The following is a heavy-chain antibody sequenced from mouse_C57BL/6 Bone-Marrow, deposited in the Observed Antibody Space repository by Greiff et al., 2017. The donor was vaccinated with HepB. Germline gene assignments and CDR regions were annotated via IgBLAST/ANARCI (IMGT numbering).Heavy chain of an antibody. J-gene: IGHJ2*01. CDR1: GYTFTSYW. V-gene: IGHV1-64*01. CDR2: IHPNSGST. Sequence: QVQLQQPGAELVKPGASVKLSCKASGYTFTSYWMHWVKQRPGQGLEWIGMIHPNSGSTNYNEKFKSKATLTVDKSSSTAYMQLSSLTSEDSAVYYCARLGVDGFPDYWGQGTTLTVSS. D-gene: IGHD2-3*01. CDR3: ARLGVDGFPDY.